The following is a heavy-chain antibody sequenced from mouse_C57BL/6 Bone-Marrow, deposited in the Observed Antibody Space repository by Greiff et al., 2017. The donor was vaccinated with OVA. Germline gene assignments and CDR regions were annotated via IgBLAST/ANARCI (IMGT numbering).Heavy chain of an antibody. CDR3: LSGPCWFAY. CDR1: GYTFTSYW. Sequence: QVQLQQPGAELVMPGASVTLSCKASGYTFTSYWMHWVKQRPGQGLEWIGAIDPSDSYTNYNQKFKGKSTLTVDKSSRTAYMQLRSLTSEYSAVYYCLSGPCWFAYWGQGTLVTVSA. V-gene: IGHV1-69*01. CDR2: IDPSDSYT. J-gene: IGHJ3*01. D-gene: IGHD3-2*02.